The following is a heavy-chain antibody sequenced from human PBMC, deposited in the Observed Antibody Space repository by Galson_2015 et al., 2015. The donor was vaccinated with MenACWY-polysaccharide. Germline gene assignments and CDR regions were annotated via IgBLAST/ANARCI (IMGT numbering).Heavy chain of an antibody. CDR1: GFSLSTTGVG. V-gene: IGHV2-5*02. CDR3: THSCRSSGDY. CDR2: IYWDDEK. J-gene: IGHJ4*02. D-gene: IGHD2-15*01. Sequence: PALVKPTQPLTLTCTFSGFSLSTTGVGVGWIRQPPGKALEWLAVIYWDDEKRYSPSLKSRLTITKDTSKNLVVPTMTNMDPVDTATYYCTHSCRSSGDYWGQGALVTVSS.